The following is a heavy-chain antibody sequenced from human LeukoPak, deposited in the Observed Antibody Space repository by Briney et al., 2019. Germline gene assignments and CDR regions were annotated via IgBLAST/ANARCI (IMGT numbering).Heavy chain of an antibody. Sequence: AGGSLRLSCVVSGLTVSSNYMSWVRQAPGKGLEWVSVIYSGGTTNYADSVKGRFIVYRDNSKNTLYLQMNSLRAEDTAVYYCASKLTAGYWGQGTLVTVSS. CDR3: ASKLTAGY. J-gene: IGHJ4*02. CDR2: IYSGGTT. D-gene: IGHD2-21*02. CDR1: GLTVSSNY. V-gene: IGHV3-66*01.